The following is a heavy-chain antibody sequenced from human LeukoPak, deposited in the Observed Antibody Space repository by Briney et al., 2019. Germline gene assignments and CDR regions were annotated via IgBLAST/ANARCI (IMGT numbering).Heavy chain of an antibody. CDR2: IYYSGST. D-gene: IGHD3-22*01. CDR1: GGSISSYY. CDR3: ARDLVHYYDSSGYYHPVHDAFDI. V-gene: IGHV4-59*01. Sequence: PSETLSLTCTVSGGSISSYYWSWIRQPPGKGLEWIGYIYYSGSTNYNPSLKSRVTISVDTSKNQFSLKLSSVTAADTVVYYCARDLVHYYDSSGYYHPVHDAFDIWGQGTMVTVSS. J-gene: IGHJ3*02.